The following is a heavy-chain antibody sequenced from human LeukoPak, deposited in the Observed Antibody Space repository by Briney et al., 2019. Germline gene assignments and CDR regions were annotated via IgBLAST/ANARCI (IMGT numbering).Heavy chain of an antibody. CDR2: FDPEDGET. D-gene: IGHD5-12*01. CDR3: ATDIPAGYSGYPPPFDY. CDR1: GYTFSIYG. Sequence: ASVKVSCKASGYTFSIYGISWVRQAPGKGLEWMGGFDPEDGETIYAQKFQGRVTMTEDTSTDTAYMELSSLRSEDTAVYYCATDIPAGYSGYPPPFDYWGQGTLVTVSS. V-gene: IGHV1-24*01. J-gene: IGHJ4*02.